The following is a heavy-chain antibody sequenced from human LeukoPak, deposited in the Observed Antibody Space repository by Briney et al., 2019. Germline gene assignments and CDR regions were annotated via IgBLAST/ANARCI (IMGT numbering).Heavy chain of an antibody. CDR2: ISSSSSYI. V-gene: IGHV3-21*01. Sequence: GGSLRLSCAASGFTFSSYAMSWVRQAPGKGLEWVSSISSSSSYIYYADSVKGRSTISRDNAKNSLYLQMNSLRAEDTAVYYCARDHEADTYYFDYWGQGTLVTVSS. J-gene: IGHJ4*02. CDR3: ARDHEADTYYFDY. CDR1: GFTFSSYA.